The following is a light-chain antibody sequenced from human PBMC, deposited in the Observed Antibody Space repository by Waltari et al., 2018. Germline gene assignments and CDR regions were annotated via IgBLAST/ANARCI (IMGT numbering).Light chain of an antibody. CDR3: QQYNSYSRYT. CDR1: HSISSW. V-gene: IGKV1-5*03. Sequence: DIQITHSPSTLSASVGASATIPCRASHSISSWLAWYQQKPGKAPKLLIYKASSLESGVPSRFSGSGSGTEFTLTISSLQPDDFATYYCQQYNSYSRYTFGQGTKLEIK. J-gene: IGKJ2*01. CDR2: KAS.